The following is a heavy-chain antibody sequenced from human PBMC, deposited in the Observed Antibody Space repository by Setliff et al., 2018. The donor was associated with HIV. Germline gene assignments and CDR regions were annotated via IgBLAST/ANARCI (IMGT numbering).Heavy chain of an antibody. CDR2: IKQDGSEK. D-gene: IGHD1-26*01. Sequence: GGSLRLSCAASGFTFSTYWMSWVRQAPGKGLEWVANIKQDGSEKNYMESVKGRFTISRDNAKNSLYLQMNSLRVEDTAVYYCATDCAVVGGTGSLDSWGQGTLVTVSS. CDR1: GFTFSTYW. J-gene: IGHJ4*02. V-gene: IGHV3-7*05. CDR3: ATDCAVVGGTGSLDS.